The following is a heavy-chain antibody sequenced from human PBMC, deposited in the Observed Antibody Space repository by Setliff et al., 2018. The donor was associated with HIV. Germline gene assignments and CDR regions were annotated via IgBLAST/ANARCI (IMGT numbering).Heavy chain of an antibody. CDR2: INTYTGSP. Sequence: GASVKVSRKASGYTFTSYGLSWVRQAPGQGLEWMGWINTYTGSPTYAQDFTGRFLFSLDTSVSTAYLEISSLKAEDIAVYYCARDGYFYDSSGHLAYYFDYWGQGTLVTVSS. CDR3: ARDGYFYDSSGHLAYYFDY. J-gene: IGHJ4*02. V-gene: IGHV7-4-1*02. D-gene: IGHD3-22*01. CDR1: GYTFTSYG.